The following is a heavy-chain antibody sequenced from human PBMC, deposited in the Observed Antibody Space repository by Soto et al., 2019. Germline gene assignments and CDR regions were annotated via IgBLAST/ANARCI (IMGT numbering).Heavy chain of an antibody. J-gene: IGHJ2*01. V-gene: IGHV3-74*01. Sequence: EVQLVESGGGLVKPGGSLRLSCAASGFTFSKYWMYWVRQAPGTGLVWVSRINGDGISTTYADSVKGRFTISRDNANNALHLQMNSRRAEDKALYYCARLGGPSRLWYFDLWGRGTLVTVSS. CDR1: GFTFSKYW. D-gene: IGHD1-26*01. CDR3: ARLGGPSRLWYFDL. CDR2: INGDGIST.